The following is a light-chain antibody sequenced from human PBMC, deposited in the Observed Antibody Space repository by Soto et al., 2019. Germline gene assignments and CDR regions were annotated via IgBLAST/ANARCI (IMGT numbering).Light chain of an antibody. Sequence: DIQMTQSPSSLSASVVDRVTITCRASQGLADYVAWFQQKPGKAPKSLLDAASILQSGDPSKFSCRRSGTDFTLTISRLQPADFATYFCQQYYTYPRTYAPGTKLNIK. CDR2: AAS. J-gene: IGKJ1*01. CDR1: QGLADY. CDR3: QQYYTYPRT. V-gene: IGKV1-16*02.